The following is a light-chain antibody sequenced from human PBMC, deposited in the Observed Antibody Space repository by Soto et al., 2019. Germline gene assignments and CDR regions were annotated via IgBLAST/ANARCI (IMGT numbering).Light chain of an antibody. J-gene: IGKJ1*01. CDR3: QQSYSTLWT. CDR1: QNINNY. V-gene: IGKV1-33*01. Sequence: IRMTLSPSSLSASVGDRVTITCQASQNINNYLNWYQQKPGRAPKLLIYDASNLEAGVPSRFRGSGSGTHFTFTISRLQPEDIATYYCQQSYSTLWTFCQGTKVDIK. CDR2: DAS.